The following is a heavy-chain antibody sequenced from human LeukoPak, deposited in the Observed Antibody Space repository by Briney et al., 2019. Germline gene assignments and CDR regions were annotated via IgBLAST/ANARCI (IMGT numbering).Heavy chain of an antibody. CDR3: AAQSSLVSSPFDY. CDR2: IYYNGST. Sequence: PSETLSLTCTVSGGSISSGGYYWSWIRRHPGKGLEWIGYIYYNGSTYYNPPLKSRVTISVDTSKNQFSLKLSSVTAADTAVYYCAAQSSLVSSPFDYWGQGTLVTVSS. CDR1: GGSISSGGYY. J-gene: IGHJ4*02. V-gene: IGHV4-31*03. D-gene: IGHD2-2*01.